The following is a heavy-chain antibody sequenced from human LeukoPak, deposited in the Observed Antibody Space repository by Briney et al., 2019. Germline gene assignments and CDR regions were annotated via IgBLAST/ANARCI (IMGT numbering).Heavy chain of an antibody. J-gene: IGHJ4*02. Sequence: PRGSLRLSCAASGFTFSSDAMNWVRQAPGKGLEWVSSISSRSTYIYYADSVKGRFSISRDNAKNSLYLQMNSLRAEDTAVYYCAKDQVSYYGSGSYYNQDYWGQGTMVTVSS. CDR3: AKDQVSYYGSGSYYNQDY. CDR2: ISSRSTYI. V-gene: IGHV3-21*04. D-gene: IGHD3-10*01. CDR1: GFTFSSDA.